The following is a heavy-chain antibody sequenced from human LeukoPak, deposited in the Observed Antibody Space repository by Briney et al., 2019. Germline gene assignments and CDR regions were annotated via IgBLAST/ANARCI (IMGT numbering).Heavy chain of an antibody. Sequence: SETLSLTCAVYGGSFSDHYWNWIRQPPGKGLEWIGEINHSGTTNYNASLKSRVTISVDTSKNHFSLKLNSMTAQDTSFYYCAKKASNFNYGLGAIDYWGQGNLVTVSS. CDR2: INHSGTT. D-gene: IGHD1-26*01. J-gene: IGHJ4*02. V-gene: IGHV4-34*01. CDR3: AKKASNFNYGLGAIDY. CDR1: GGSFSDHY.